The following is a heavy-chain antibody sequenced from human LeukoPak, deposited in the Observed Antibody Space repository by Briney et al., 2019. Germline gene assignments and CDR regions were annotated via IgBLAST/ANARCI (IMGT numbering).Heavy chain of an antibody. V-gene: IGHV4-61*02. Sequence: PSQTLSLTCTVSGGSISSGSYYWRWIRQPAGKGLEWIGRIYTSGSTNYNPSLKSRVTKSVGTSKNQFSLKLSSVNAADPAVYYWASIDTAIVDNYYDGMDVWGQGTPVTVSS. D-gene: IGHD5-18*01. CDR3: ASIDTAIVDNYYDGMDV. J-gene: IGHJ6*02. CDR1: GGSISSGSYY. CDR2: IYTSGST.